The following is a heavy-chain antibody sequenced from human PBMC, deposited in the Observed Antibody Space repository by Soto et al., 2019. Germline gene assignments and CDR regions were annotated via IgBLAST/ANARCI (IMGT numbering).Heavy chain of an antibody. V-gene: IGHV3-30*18. D-gene: IGHD3-3*01. J-gene: IGHJ6*04. CDR1: GFTFSSYG. Sequence: GGSLRLSCAASGFTFSSYGMHWVRQAPGKGLEWVAVISYDGSNKYYADSVKGRFTTSRDNSKNPLYLQMNSLRAEDTAVYYCAKDNDFWSGPSLYYYYGMDVWGEGTTVTVSS. CDR3: AKDNDFWSGPSLYYYYGMDV. CDR2: ISYDGSNK.